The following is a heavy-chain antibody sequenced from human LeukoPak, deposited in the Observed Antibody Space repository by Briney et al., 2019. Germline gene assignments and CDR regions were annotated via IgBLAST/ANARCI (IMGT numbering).Heavy chain of an antibody. CDR2: ISTSRRHI. CDR1: GFTFRSYS. CDR3: VRSYYGMDV. J-gene: IGHJ6*02. Sequence: GGSLRLSCAASGFTFRSYSMNWVRQAPGMGLEWVSSISTSRRHIYYADSVEGRFTISRDNAKTSLYLQMNSLRAEDTAVYYCVRSYYGMDVWGQGTTVSVSS. V-gene: IGHV3-21*01.